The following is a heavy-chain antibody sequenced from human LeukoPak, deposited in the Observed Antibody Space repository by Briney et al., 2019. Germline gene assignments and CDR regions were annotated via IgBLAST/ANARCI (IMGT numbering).Heavy chain of an antibody. V-gene: IGHV3-48*03. D-gene: IGHD5-12*01. CDR2: ISSSGSTI. CDR3: ARGRRGYSGYEYYYYYYMDV. Sequence: PGGSLRLSCAASGFTFSSYEMNWVRQAPGKGLEWVSYISSSGSTIYYADSVKGRFTISRDNAKNSLYLQMNSLRAEDTAVYYCARGRRGYSGYEYYYYYYMDVWGKGTTVTVSS. CDR1: GFTFSSYE. J-gene: IGHJ6*03.